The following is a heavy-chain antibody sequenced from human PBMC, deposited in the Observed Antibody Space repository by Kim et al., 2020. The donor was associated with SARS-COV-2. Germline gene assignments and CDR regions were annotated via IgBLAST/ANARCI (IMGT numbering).Heavy chain of an antibody. J-gene: IGHJ1*01. D-gene: IGHD6-13*01. Sequence: PSLKSRVTISVDTSKTPFSLKLSSVTAADTAVYYCASVDGSSTPTEYFQHWGQGTLVTVSS. V-gene: IGHV4-59*01. CDR3: ASVDGSSTPTEYFQH.